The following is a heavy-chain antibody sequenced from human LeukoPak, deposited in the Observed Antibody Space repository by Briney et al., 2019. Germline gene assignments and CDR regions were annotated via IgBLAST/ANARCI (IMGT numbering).Heavy chain of an antibody. D-gene: IGHD4-23*01. J-gene: IGHJ6*03. Sequence: TGGSLRLSCAASGFTFSSYGMHWVRQAPGKGLEWVAFIRYDGSNKYYADSVKGRFTISRDNSKNTLYLQMNSLRSEDTAVYYCARHRIDDYGGTNYYYYYMDVWGKGTTVTVSS. V-gene: IGHV3-30*02. CDR3: ARHRIDDYGGTNYYYYYMDV. CDR2: IRYDGSNK. CDR1: GFTFSSYG.